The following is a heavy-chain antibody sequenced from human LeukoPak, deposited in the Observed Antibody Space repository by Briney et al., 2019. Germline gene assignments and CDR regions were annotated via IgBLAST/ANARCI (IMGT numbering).Heavy chain of an antibody. D-gene: IGHD1-26*01. J-gene: IGHJ6*03. Sequence: GGSLRLSCAASGFTFSSYAMSWVRQAPGKGLEWVSAISGSGGSTFYADSVKGRFTISRDNSKNTLYLQMNSLRAEDTAVYYCAKDNGSGSSYYYMDVWGKGTTVTVSS. V-gene: IGHV3-23*01. CDR2: ISGSGGST. CDR3: AKDNGSGSSYYYMDV. CDR1: GFTFSSYA.